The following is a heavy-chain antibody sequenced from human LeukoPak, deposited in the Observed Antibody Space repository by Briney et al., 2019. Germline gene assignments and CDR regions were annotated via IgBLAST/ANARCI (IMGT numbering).Heavy chain of an antibody. Sequence: SETLSLTCTVSGYSISSGYYWGWIRQPPGKGLEWIGSIYHSGSTYYNPSLKSRVTISVDTSKNQFSLKLSSVTAADTAVYYCARLFYTRFDYWGQGTLVTVSS. CDR2: IYHSGST. CDR3: ARLFYTRFDY. CDR1: GYSISSGYY. V-gene: IGHV4-38-2*02. J-gene: IGHJ4*02. D-gene: IGHD2-2*01.